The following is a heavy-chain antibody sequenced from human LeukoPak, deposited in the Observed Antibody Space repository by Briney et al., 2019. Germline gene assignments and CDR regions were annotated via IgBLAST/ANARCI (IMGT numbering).Heavy chain of an antibody. V-gene: IGHV3-21*01. J-gene: IGHJ4*02. CDR1: GFTFSSYS. Sequence: GGSLRLSCAASGFTFSSYSMNWVRQAPGKGLEWASSISSSSSYIYYADSVKGRFTISRDNAKNSLYLQMNSLRAEDTAVYYCARVESDFWSGYYADDYWGQGTLVIVSS. CDR2: ISSSSSYI. D-gene: IGHD3-3*01. CDR3: ARVESDFWSGYYADDY.